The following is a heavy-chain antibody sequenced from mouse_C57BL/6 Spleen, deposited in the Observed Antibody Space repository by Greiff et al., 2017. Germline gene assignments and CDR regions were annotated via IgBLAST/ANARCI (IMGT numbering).Heavy chain of an antibody. CDR3: ARKGIYYDYDESYFDV. J-gene: IGHJ1*03. V-gene: IGHV1-4*01. CDR2: INPSSGDT. CDR1: GYTFTSYT. D-gene: IGHD2-4*01. Sequence: QVQLQQSGAELARPGASVKMSCKASGYTFTSYTMHWVKQRPGQGLEWIGYINPSSGDTKYNQKFKDKATLTADKSSSTAYMQLSSLTSEDSAVYYCARKGIYYDYDESYFDVWGTGTTVTVSS.